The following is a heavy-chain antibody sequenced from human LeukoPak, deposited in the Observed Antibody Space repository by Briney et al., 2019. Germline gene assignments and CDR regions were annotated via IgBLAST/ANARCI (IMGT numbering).Heavy chain of an antibody. CDR1: GFTFSSYA. J-gene: IGHJ5*02. CDR3: ARSDDESYSSGWYWFDP. V-gene: IGHV3-30-3*01. CDR2: ISYDGSNK. Sequence: GGSLRLSCAASGFTFSSYAMHWVRQAPGKGLEWVAVISYDGSNKYYADSAKGRFTISRDNSKNTLYLQMNSLRAEDTAVYYCARSDDESYSSGWYWFDPWGQGTLVTVSS. D-gene: IGHD6-19*01.